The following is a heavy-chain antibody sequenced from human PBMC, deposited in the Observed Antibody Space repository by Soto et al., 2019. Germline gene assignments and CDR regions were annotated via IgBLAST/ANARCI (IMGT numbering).Heavy chain of an antibody. CDR2: ISGSGSST. Sequence: EVQLLESGGGLVEPGGSRRLSCAASGFTFSSYTMSWVRQAPGKGLEWVSTISGSGSSTYSADSVKGRFTISRDTSKNTLYLQMNSLRVEGTAIYYCAKSWGIDYWGQGTLVTVSS. CDR1: GFTFSSYT. J-gene: IGHJ4*02. V-gene: IGHV3-23*01. CDR3: AKSWGIDY. D-gene: IGHD7-27*01.